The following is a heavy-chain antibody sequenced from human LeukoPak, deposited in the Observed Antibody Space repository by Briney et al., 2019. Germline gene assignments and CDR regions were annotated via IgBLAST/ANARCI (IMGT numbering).Heavy chain of an antibody. D-gene: IGHD3-10*01. V-gene: IGHV1-2*02. Sequence: ASVKVSCKASGYTFTGYYMHWVRQAPGQGLEWMGWINPNSGGTNYAQKFQGRVTMTRDTSISTAYMELSRLRSDDTAVYYCARDITMVRGVMVYWGQGTLVTVSS. CDR1: GYTFTGYY. CDR3: ARDITMVRGVMVY. CDR2: INPNSGGT. J-gene: IGHJ4*02.